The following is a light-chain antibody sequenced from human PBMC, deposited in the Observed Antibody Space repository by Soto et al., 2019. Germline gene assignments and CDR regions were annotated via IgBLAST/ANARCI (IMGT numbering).Light chain of an antibody. CDR3: NSYTSSSTLVV. CDR2: DVS. J-gene: IGLJ2*01. CDR1: SSDIGGYNY. Sequence: QSALTRPASVSGSPGQSITISCTGTSSDIGGYNYVSWYQQHPGKAPKLMIYDVSNRPSGVSNRFSGSKSGNTASLTISGLPAEDEADYYCNSYTSSSTLVVFGGGTKLTVL. V-gene: IGLV2-14*01.